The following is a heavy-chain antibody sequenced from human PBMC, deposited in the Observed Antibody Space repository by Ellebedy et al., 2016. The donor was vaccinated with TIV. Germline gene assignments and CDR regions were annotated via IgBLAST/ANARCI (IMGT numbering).Heavy chain of an antibody. V-gene: IGHV3-23*01. CDR2: ITESGGNT. Sequence: GESLKISCAASGLTFSSHAMSWVRQAPGKGLEWVSSITESGGNTYYADSVKGRFTISRDNSKDTLFLQMNSLRAEDTAIYYCVRDLTNPVTGDYWGQGTLVFVSS. J-gene: IGHJ4*02. D-gene: IGHD4-11*01. CDR1: GLTFSSHA. CDR3: VRDLTNPVTGDY.